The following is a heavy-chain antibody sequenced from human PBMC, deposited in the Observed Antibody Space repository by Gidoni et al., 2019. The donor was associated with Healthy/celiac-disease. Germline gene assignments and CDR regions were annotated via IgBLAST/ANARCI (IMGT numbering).Heavy chain of an antibody. CDR3: ARARGYRRPGGAFDI. CDR2: IIPIFGTA. D-gene: IGHD3-10*01. J-gene: IGHJ3*02. V-gene: IGHV1-69*01. CDR1: GGTFSSYA. Sequence: QVQLVQSGAEVKKPGSSVQVSCTASGGTFSSYAISWVRQAPGHGLEWMGGIIPIFGTANYAQKCQGRGTITADESTSTAYMELSSLRSEDTAVYYCARARGYRRPGGAFDIWGQGTMVTVSS.